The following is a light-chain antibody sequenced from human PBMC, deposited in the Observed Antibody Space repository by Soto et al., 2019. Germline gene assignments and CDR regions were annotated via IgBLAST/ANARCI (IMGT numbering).Light chain of an antibody. CDR3: SLYTSSSGVV. CDR2: EVS. CDR1: SSDVGSYNR. V-gene: IGLV2-18*01. Sequence: QSVLTQPPSVSGSPGQSVTISCTGTSSDVGSYNRVSWYQQPPGTAPKLMIYEVSNRPSGVPDRFSGSKSGNTASLTISGLQAEDEANYYCSLYTSSSGVVFGGGTELTVL. J-gene: IGLJ2*01.